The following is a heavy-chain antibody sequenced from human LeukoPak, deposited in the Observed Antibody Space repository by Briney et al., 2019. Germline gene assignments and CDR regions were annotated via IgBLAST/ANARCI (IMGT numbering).Heavy chain of an antibody. D-gene: IGHD2-8*01. CDR1: GFTFSSYA. J-gene: IGHJ4*02. Sequence: GGSLRLSCAASGFTFSSYAMSWVRQVPGKGLEWVSAISGSGDITYYSGSVKGRFTISRDNSKNTLYLQMSSLGVEDTAVYYCAKDRAPYTNTWYYLDYWGQGTLVTV. CDR2: ISGSGDIT. CDR3: AKDRAPYTNTWYYLDY. V-gene: IGHV3-23*01.